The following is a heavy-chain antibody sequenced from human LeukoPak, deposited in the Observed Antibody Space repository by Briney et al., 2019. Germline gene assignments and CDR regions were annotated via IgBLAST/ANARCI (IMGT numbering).Heavy chain of an antibody. J-gene: IGHJ3*02. V-gene: IGHV4-4*07. CDR3: ARDGYYGSGAFLDGFDM. Sequence: SETLSLTCSVSGASISSFFWNWIRQPAGKGLEWIGRIYVGGSTNYNPSLKSRVTMSVDTSKSQFSLKLNSVTAADTAVYYCARDGYYGSGAFLDGFDMWGQGTKVTVSS. D-gene: IGHD3-10*01. CDR1: GASISSFF. CDR2: IYVGGST.